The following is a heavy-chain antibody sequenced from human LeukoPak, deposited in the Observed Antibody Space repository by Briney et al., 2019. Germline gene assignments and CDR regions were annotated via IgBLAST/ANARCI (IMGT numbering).Heavy chain of an antibody. D-gene: IGHD6-19*01. CDR3: ARQTSSGWYYFDY. V-gene: IGHV4-4*02. Sequence: SETLSLTCAVSGGSISSSNWWSWVRQPPGKGLEWIGEIYHSGSTNYNPSLKSRVTISVDTSKNQFSLKLSSVTAADTAVYYCARQTSSGWYYFDYWGQGTLVTVSS. CDR1: GGSISSSNW. J-gene: IGHJ4*02. CDR2: IYHSGST.